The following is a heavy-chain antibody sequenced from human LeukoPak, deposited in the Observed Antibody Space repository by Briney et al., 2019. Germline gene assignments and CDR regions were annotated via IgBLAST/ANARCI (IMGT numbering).Heavy chain of an antibody. CDR2: ISYNSGSI. V-gene: IGHV3-9*01. CDR3: AKGEVGATPGAFDY. Sequence: GRSLRLSCAASGFTFGDYAMRWVRHAPGKGLEWVSGISYNSGSIDYADSVKGRFTISRDNAKNSLYLQLNSLRAEDTALYYCAKGEVGATPGAFDYWGQGTLVTVSS. J-gene: IGHJ4*02. D-gene: IGHD1-26*01. CDR1: GFTFGDYA.